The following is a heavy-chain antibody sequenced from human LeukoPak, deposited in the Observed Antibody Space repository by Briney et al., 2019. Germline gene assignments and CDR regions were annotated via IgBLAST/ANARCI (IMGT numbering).Heavy chain of an antibody. V-gene: IGHV4-61*02. J-gene: IGHJ4*02. Sequence: SETLSLTCTVSGGSISSGSYYWSWIRQPAGKGLEWIGRIYTSGSTNYNPSLKSRVTISVDTSRNQFSLKLSSVTAADTAVYYCAREEGYGDYEPILDYWGQGTLVTVPS. CDR1: GGSISSGSYY. CDR3: AREEGYGDYEPILDY. D-gene: IGHD4-17*01. CDR2: IYTSGST.